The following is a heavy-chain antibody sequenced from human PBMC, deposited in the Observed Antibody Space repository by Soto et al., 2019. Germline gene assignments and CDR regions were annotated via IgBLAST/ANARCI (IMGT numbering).Heavy chain of an antibody. J-gene: IGHJ4*02. CDR3: AITAMINRDSSTSFDY. V-gene: IGHV3-15*01. Sequence: EVPLVESGGGSVQPGGSLRLSCAASGLTFSNVWMTWVRQAPGKGLEWVGRIKSKSDGETADVAAPVKARFTISRDDSKNTVFLEMNSLKSEDTALYYCAITAMINRDSSTSFDYWGRGTQVTVSS. D-gene: IGHD5-18*01. CDR1: GLTFSNVW. CDR2: IKSKSDGETA.